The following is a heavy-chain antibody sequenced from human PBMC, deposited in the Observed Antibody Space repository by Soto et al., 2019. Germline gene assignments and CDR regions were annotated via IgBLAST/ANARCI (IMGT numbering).Heavy chain of an antibody. CDR2: IYYSGST. V-gene: IGHV4-61*01. J-gene: IGHJ5*02. CDR3: ARAIAVAFNWFDP. CDR1: GGSVSSGSYY. Sequence: SETLSLTCTVSGGSVSSGSYYWSWIRQPPGKGLEWIGYIYYSGSTNYNPSLKSRVTISVDTSKNQFSLKLSSVTAADTAVYYCARAIAVAFNWFDPWGQGTLVTVSS. D-gene: IGHD6-19*01.